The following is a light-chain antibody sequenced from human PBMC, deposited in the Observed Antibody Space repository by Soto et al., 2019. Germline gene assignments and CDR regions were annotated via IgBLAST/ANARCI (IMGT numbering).Light chain of an antibody. CDR1: SSNIGSNT. J-gene: IGLJ1*01. Sequence: QSVLTQPPSASGTPGQRVTISCSGSSSNIGSNTVNWYQQLPGTAPKLLIYSSNQRPSGVPDRFSGSKSGTSASLAISGLQSEDEADYYCAALDDSLNGPVFGTGTKLTVL. CDR3: AALDDSLNGPV. V-gene: IGLV1-44*01. CDR2: SSN.